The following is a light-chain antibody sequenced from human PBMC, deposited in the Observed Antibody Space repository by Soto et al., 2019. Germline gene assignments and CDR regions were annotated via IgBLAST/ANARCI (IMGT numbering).Light chain of an antibody. Sequence: EIVMTQSPATLSLSPGERATLSCRASQSVSSYLAWYQQKPGQAPRLLIYDASNRATGIPARFSGSGSGTDFTLTISRLEPEDFALYYCQQYGSSAPIPFGQGTRLEIK. CDR2: DAS. CDR3: QQYGSSAPIP. V-gene: IGKV3-20*01. CDR1: QSVSSY. J-gene: IGKJ5*01.